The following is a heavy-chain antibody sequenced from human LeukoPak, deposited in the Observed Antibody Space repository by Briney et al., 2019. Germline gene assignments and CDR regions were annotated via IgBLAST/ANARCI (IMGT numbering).Heavy chain of an antibody. Sequence: GRSLRLSCAASGFTFSSYGMHWVRQSPGKGLEWVALISYDGTNQYYADSVKGRFTISRDNSKNTVDLQMNSLRADDTAVYSCAKDGGLRPTECYFDYWGQGTLVTVSS. V-gene: IGHV3-30*18. D-gene: IGHD4-17*01. CDR3: AKDGGLRPTECYFDY. CDR2: ISYDGTNQ. CDR1: GFTFSSYG. J-gene: IGHJ4*02.